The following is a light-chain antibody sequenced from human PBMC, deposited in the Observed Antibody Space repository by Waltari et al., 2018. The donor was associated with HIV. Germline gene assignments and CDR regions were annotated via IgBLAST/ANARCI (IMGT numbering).Light chain of an antibody. V-gene: IGLV2-14*01. CDR1: SSDIGSYNR. CDR2: DVS. Sequence: QSALTQPASASGSPGQSITISCTGTSSDIGSYNRVSWYQQHPGKAPKLMIYDVSNRPSGVSDRFSGSKSGNTASLTISGLQAEDEAHYYCSSYTTSSTFFGGGTKLTVL. J-gene: IGLJ2*01. CDR3: SSYTTSSTF.